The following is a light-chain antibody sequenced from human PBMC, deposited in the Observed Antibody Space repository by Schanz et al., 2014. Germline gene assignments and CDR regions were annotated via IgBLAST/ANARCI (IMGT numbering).Light chain of an antibody. J-gene: IGKJ1*01. CDR1: QSVASN. Sequence: EIVMTQSPATLSVSPGERATLSCRASQSVASNLAWYQQKPGQAPRLLIYDASNRATGIPARFSGSGSGTDFTLTISSLEPEDFAVYYCHQYGGSSWTFGQGTKVEIK. CDR3: HQYGGSSWT. V-gene: IGKV3-11*01. CDR2: DAS.